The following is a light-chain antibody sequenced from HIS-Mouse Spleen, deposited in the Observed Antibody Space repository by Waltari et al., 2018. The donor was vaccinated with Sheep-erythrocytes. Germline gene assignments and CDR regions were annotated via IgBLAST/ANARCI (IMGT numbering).Light chain of an antibody. CDR1: TTPVGSYNL. J-gene: IGLJ2*01. V-gene: IGLV2-23*01. CDR3: CSYAGSSTLV. CDR2: EGS. Sequence: QSALTQPASPSGSPGQSITIPCPATTTPVGSYNLVSWYQQHPGKAPNLMIYEGSKRPSGVSNRFSGSKSGNTASLTISGLQAEDEADYYCCSYAGSSTLVFGGGTKLTVL.